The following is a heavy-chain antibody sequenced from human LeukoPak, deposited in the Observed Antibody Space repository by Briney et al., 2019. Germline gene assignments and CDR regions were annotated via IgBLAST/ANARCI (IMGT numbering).Heavy chain of an antibody. CDR3: AKDQGYSSGRSFDY. V-gene: IGHV3-30*18. D-gene: IGHD6-19*01. Sequence: GGSLRLSCAASGFTFSSYGMHWVRQAPGKGLEWVAVISYDGSNKYYADSVKGRFTISRDNSKNTLYLQMNSLRAEDTAVYYCAKDQGYSSGRSFDYWGQGTLVTVSS. CDR2: ISYDGSNK. J-gene: IGHJ4*02. CDR1: GFTFSSYG.